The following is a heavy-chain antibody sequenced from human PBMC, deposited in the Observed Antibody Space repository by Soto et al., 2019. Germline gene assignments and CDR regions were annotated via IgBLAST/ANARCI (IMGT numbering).Heavy chain of an antibody. CDR3: ARVPAMITFQADYYYYMDV. V-gene: IGHV3-21*01. CDR2: ISSSSSYI. CDR1: GFTFSSYS. D-gene: IGHD3-16*01. Sequence: GGSLRLSCAASGFTFSSYSMNWVRQAPGKGLEWVSSISSSSSYIYYADSVKGRFTISRDNAKNSLYLQMNSLRAEDTAVYYCARVPAMITFQADYYYYMDVWGKGTTVTVSS. J-gene: IGHJ6*03.